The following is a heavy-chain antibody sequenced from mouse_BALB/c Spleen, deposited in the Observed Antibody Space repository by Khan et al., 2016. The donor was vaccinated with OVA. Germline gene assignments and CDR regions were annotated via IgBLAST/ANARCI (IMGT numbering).Heavy chain of an antibody. CDR2: IDPENGNT. J-gene: IGHJ3*01. Sequence: VQLQQSGAELVRPGALVKLSCKASGFNIKDYYIHWVKQRPEQGLEWIGRIDPENGNTIYDPKFQGKANITSDTSSNTAYLQLSSLTSEDTAVYYGARSCYEAWFPHWGQGTLVTVSA. CDR3: ARSCYEAWFPH. V-gene: IGHV14-1*02. D-gene: IGHD2-3*01. CDR1: GFNIKDYY.